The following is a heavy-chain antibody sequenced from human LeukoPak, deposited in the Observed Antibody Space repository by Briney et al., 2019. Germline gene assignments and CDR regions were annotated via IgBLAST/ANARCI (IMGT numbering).Heavy chain of an antibody. V-gene: IGHV3-30*02. Sequence: PGGSLRLSCAASGFTFSSYGMHWVRQAPGKGLEWVAFIRHDGSNKYYADSVKGRFTISRDNSKNTPYLQMNSLRAEDTAVYYCAKDGPYYDSSGYYPAFDYWGQGTLVTVS. CDR1: GFTFSSYG. J-gene: IGHJ4*02. D-gene: IGHD3-22*01. CDR3: AKDGPYYDSSGYYPAFDY. CDR2: IRHDGSNK.